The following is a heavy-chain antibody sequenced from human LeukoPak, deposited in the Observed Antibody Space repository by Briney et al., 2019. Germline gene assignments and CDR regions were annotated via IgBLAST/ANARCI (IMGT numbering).Heavy chain of an antibody. J-gene: IGHJ5*02. V-gene: IGHV4-39*01. Sequence: SETLSLTCTVSGGSISSSSYYRGWIRQPPGKGLEWIGSIYYSGSTYYNPSLKSRVTISVDTSKNQFSLKLSSVTAADTAVYYCARGIGEIPFDPWGQGTLVTVSS. D-gene: IGHD3-10*01. CDR2: IYYSGST. CDR1: GGSISSSSYY. CDR3: ARGIGEIPFDP.